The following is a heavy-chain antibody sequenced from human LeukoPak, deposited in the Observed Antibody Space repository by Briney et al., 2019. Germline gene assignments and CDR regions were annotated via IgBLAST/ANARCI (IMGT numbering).Heavy chain of an antibody. CDR2: ISSSGTTI. Sequence: GGSLRLSCAASGFTFSDYSMSWVRQAPGKGLEWVSYISSSGTTIFYADSVKGRFTISRDNAKNSLFLQMNGLRDEDTALYYCARERVIAAAGDGFDSWGQGTLVTVSS. V-gene: IGHV3-48*02. D-gene: IGHD2-21*01. J-gene: IGHJ4*02. CDR3: ARERVIAAAGDGFDS. CDR1: GFTFSDYS.